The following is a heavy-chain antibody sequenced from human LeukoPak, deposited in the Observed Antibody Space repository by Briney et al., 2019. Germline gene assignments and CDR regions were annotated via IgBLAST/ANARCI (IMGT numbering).Heavy chain of an antibody. CDR3: AKDSGIAVAGTLRAFDI. Sequence: GGSLRLSCAASGFTVSSNYMSWVRQAPGKGLEWVSVIYSGGSTYYADSVKGRFTISRDNSKNTLYLQMNSLRAEDTAVYYCAKDSGIAVAGTLRAFDIWGQGTMVTVSS. CDR1: GFTVSSNY. D-gene: IGHD6-19*01. CDR2: IYSGGST. J-gene: IGHJ3*02. V-gene: IGHV3-66*02.